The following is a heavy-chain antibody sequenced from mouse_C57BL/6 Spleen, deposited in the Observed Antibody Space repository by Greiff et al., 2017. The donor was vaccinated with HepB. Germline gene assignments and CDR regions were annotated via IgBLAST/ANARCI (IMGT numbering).Heavy chain of an antibody. V-gene: IGHV5-9*01. CDR1: GFTFSSYT. Sequence: EVQVVESGGGLVKPGGSLKLSCAASGFTFSSYTMSWVRQTPEKRLEWVATISGGGGNTYYPDSVKGRFTISRDNAKNTLYLQMSSLRSEDTALYYCARPYDGYWYFDVWGTGTTVTVSS. J-gene: IGHJ1*03. CDR2: ISGGGGNT. D-gene: IGHD2-3*01. CDR3: ARPYDGYWYFDV.